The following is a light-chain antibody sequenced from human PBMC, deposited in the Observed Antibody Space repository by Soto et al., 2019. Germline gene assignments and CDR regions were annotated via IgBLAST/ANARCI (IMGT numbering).Light chain of an antibody. CDR1: QAITRS. V-gene: IGKV1-12*01. Sequence: DIQMTQSPSSVSASVGDRVTITCRASQAITRSLAWYQQKPGEAPKLLIYAASILQSGVPSRFSGSGSGTDFTLTITRLQPEDFASYYCQQANSFPFTSGPGTKV. CDR3: QQANSFPFT. CDR2: AAS. J-gene: IGKJ3*01.